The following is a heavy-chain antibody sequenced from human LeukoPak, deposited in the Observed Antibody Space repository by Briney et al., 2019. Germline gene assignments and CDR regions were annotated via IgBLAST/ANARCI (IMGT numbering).Heavy chain of an antibody. CDR3: AKDFMTTVTPFDC. V-gene: IGHV3-23*01. CDR2: STRTGT. CDR1: GFTFSNYA. J-gene: IGHJ4*02. D-gene: IGHD4-17*01. Sequence: GGSLRLSCAASGFTFSNYAMSWVRQAPGKGLEWVSTSTRTGTYYADSVKGRFTISRDSSKNTLYLQMNSLRAEDTALYYCAKDFMTTVTPFDCWGPGTLVTVSS.